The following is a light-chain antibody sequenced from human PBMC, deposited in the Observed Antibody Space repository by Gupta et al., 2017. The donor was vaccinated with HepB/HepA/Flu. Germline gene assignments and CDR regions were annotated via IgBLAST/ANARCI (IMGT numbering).Light chain of an antibody. V-gene: IGKV3-15*01. Sequence: EIVMTHSPATLSVSPGERATLSCRASQSVAINLAWYQQKPGQAPRLLISGASTRATGIPGRVSGSGSGTEFTLTISSLQSEDFAVYYCQQSNNWPLTFGGGTKVEIK. CDR1: QSVAIN. CDR3: QQSNNWPLT. J-gene: IGKJ4*01. CDR2: GAS.